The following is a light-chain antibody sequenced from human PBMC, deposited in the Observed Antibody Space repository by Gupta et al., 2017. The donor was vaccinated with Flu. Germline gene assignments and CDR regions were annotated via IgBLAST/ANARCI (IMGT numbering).Light chain of an antibody. CDR2: DTR. V-gene: IGLV7-46*01. CDR3: LVVYSGDRV. Sequence: QAVVTQEPALTVSPGGTVTLTCGSSTGAVTSGHYVYWFQQKPGQAPRSLMYDTRGKHSWTPARFSGSLLGGKAALTLSGAQPEDEAEYYCLVVYSGDRVFGTGTKVTVL. CDR1: TGAVTSGHY. J-gene: IGLJ1*01.